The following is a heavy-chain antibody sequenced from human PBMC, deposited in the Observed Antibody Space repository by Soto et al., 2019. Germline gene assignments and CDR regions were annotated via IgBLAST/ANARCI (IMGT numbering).Heavy chain of an antibody. J-gene: IGHJ5*02. V-gene: IGHV4-31*03. CDR2: VYYGGST. D-gene: IGHD2-2*01. Sequence: QVQLQESGPGLVKPSETLSLTCTVSGGSISSCGYYWSWLPHRPGLGLEWCGSVYYGGSTYYNQTLNSRVTIPVETSKNQVSLTLSAVTAADTAVYYCAGAAVVPAAIRLADENWFDPWGQGTLVTVSS. CDR3: AGAAVVPAAIRLADENWFDP. CDR1: GGSISSCGYY.